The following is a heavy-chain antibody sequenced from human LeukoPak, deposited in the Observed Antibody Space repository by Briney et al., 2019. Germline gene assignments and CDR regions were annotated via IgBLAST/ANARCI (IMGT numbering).Heavy chain of an antibody. CDR2: IWYDGSNK. D-gene: IGHD6-13*01. Sequence: GGSLRLSCAASGFTFSSYGMHWVRQAPGKGLEWVAVIWYDGSNKYYADSVEGRFTISRDNSKNTLYLQMNSLRAEDTAVYYCARETDNNSWSWDIWGQGTMVTLST. V-gene: IGHV3-33*01. J-gene: IGHJ3*02. CDR1: GFTFSSYG. CDR3: ARETDNNSWSWDI.